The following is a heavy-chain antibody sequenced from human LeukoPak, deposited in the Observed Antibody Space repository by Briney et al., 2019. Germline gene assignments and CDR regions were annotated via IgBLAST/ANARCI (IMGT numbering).Heavy chain of an antibody. Sequence: SETLSLTCTVSGGSISTYYWSWIRQPPGKGLEWIGYIYYTGSTNYNPSFKSRVTISVDTSKNQFSLKLTSVTAADTAVYYCARSTSWSYYYMDVWGKGTTVTISS. CDR2: IYYTGST. V-gene: IGHV4-59*01. J-gene: IGHJ6*03. CDR1: GGSISTYY. CDR3: ARSTSWSYYYMDV. D-gene: IGHD6-13*01.